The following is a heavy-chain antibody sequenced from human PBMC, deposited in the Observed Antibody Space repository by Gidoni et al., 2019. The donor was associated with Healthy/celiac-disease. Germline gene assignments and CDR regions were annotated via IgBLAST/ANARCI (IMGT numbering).Heavy chain of an antibody. CDR2: IYYSGST. J-gene: IGHJ4*02. CDR3: ARQEGGWFGEAAIDY. CDR1: GGSISSSSYY. V-gene: IGHV4-39*01. D-gene: IGHD3-10*01. Sequence: QLQLQESGPGLVKPSETLSLTCTVSGGSISSSSYYWGWILQPPGKGLEWIGSIYYSGSTYYNPSLKSRVTISVDTSKNQFSLKLSSVTAADTAVYYCARQEGGWFGEAAIDYWGQGTLVTVSS.